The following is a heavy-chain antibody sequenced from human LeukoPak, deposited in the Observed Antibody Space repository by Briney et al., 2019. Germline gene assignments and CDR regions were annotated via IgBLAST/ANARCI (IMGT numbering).Heavy chain of an antibody. J-gene: IGHJ4*02. V-gene: IGHV3-23*01. Sequence: QPGGSLRLSCAASEFTFRSYAMTWVRQAPGKGLEWVSGISASGDSTNYADFVKGRFTISRDNSKNTLYLQMNSLRAEDTAVYYCAKGYGSGNYYYGYWGQGTLVTVSS. CDR1: EFTFRSYA. CDR2: ISASGDST. CDR3: AKGYGSGNYYYGY. D-gene: IGHD3-10*01.